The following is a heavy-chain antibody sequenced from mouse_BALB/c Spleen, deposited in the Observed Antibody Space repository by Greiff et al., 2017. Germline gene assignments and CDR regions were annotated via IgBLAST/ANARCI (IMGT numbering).Heavy chain of an antibody. CDR1: GFTFSSYW. V-gene: IGHV6-6*02. D-gene: IGHD2-14*01. CDR2: IRLKSDNYAT. Sequence: DVQLQESGGGLVQPGGSMKLSCVASGFTFSSYWMSWVRQSPEKGLEWVAEIRLKSDNYATHYAESVKGKFTISRDDSKSRLYLQMNSLRAEDTGIYYCTPAYYRYSFAYWGQGTLVTVSA. J-gene: IGHJ3*01. CDR3: TPAYYRYSFAY.